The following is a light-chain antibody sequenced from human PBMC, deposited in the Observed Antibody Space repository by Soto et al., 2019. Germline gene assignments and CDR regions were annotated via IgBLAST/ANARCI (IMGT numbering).Light chain of an antibody. CDR2: GAS. V-gene: IGKV3-20*01. CDR1: QSVSSNY. CDR3: QQYGSPPWT. Sequence: EIVLTQSPGTLSLSQGERATLSCRASQSVSSNYLAWYQQKPGQAPRPLIYGASSRATGIPDRFSGSGAGTDFTLTISRLEPEDFAVYYCQQYGSPPWTFGQGTKVDIK. J-gene: IGKJ1*01.